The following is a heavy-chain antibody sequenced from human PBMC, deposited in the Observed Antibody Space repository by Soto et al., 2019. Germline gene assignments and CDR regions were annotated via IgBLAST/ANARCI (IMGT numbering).Heavy chain of an antibody. D-gene: IGHD3-9*01. CDR2: IIPIFGTA. CDR3: ARDIGGDPDYDILPGYLNWFDP. Sequence: QVQLVQSGAEVKKPGSSVKVSCKASGGTFSSYAISWVRQAPGQGLEWMGGIIPIFGTANYAQKFQGRVTITADEATSTAYMELSSLRSEDTAVYYCARDIGGDPDYDILPGYLNWFDPWGQGTLVTVSS. V-gene: IGHV1-69*01. CDR1: GGTFSSYA. J-gene: IGHJ5*02.